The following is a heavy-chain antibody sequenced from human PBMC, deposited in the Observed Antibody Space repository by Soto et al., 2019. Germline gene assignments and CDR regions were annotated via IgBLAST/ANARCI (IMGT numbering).Heavy chain of an antibody. D-gene: IGHD2-21*01. Sequence: SETLSLTCSVSGGSMRSYYWNWLRQPAGKGLEWIGRIYSRGDTNYNPSVKSRVTMSVDTSKNEFSLRLNSVTAADTAVYYCAGIGEDVYYGMDVWGQGTTGT. CDR3: AGIGEDVYYGMDV. V-gene: IGHV4-4*07. CDR1: GGSMRSYY. J-gene: IGHJ6*02. CDR2: IYSRGDT.